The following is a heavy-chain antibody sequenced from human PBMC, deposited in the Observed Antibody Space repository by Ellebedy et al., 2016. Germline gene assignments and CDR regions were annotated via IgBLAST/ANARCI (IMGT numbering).Heavy chain of an antibody. J-gene: IGHJ4*02. CDR2: ISSSSSYT. D-gene: IGHD1-1*01. V-gene: IGHV3-11*06. CDR3: ARSRNGVYFDY. Sequence: GGSLRLXCAASGFTFSDYYMSWIRQAPGKGLEWVSYISSSSSYTNYADSVKGRFTISRDNAKNSLYLQMNSLRAEDTAVYYCARSRNGVYFDYWGQGTLVTVSS. CDR1: GFTFSDYY.